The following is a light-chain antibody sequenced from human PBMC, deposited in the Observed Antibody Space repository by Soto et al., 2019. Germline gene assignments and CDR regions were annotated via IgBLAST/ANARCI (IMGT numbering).Light chain of an antibody. CDR2: AAS. CDR3: LQDYNYPYT. CDR1: QVIRND. J-gene: IGKJ2*01. V-gene: IGKV1-6*02. Sequence: AVQMTQSPSSLSASVGDRVTITCRASQVIRNDLGWYQQKPRKAPKLLIYAASTLLSGVPSRFSGSGSGTDFTLTISSLQPEDFATYYCLQDYNYPYTFGQGTKLEIK.